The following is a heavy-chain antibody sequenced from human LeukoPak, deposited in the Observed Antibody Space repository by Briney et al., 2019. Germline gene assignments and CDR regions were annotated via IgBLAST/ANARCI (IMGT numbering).Heavy chain of an antibody. J-gene: IGHJ5*02. D-gene: IGHD4-17*01. Sequence: SETLSLXCTVSGGSISSSSYYWGWSRQPPGKGLEWIGSIYYSGGTYYNPSLKSRVTISVDTSKNQFSLKLSSVTAADTAVYYCASYNGDYLDWFDPWGQGTLVTVSS. V-gene: IGHV4-39*01. CDR2: IYYSGGT. CDR3: ASYNGDYLDWFDP. CDR1: GGSISSSSYY.